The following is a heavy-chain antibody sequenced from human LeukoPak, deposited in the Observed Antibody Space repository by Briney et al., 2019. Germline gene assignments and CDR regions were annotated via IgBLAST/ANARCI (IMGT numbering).Heavy chain of an antibody. J-gene: IGHJ6*03. CDR3: AKKEGDTYFSWYMDV. Sequence: GGSLRLSSAASGFTFRSFAMSWVRQAPGKGLEWVSGIIGSGRTTFYADSVKGRFTISRDNSKNTLYLQMNSLRAEDTAIYYCAKKEGDTYFSWYMDVWGKGTTVTVSS. CDR1: GFTFRSFA. V-gene: IGHV3-23*01. CDR2: IIGSGRTT. D-gene: IGHD2-21*01.